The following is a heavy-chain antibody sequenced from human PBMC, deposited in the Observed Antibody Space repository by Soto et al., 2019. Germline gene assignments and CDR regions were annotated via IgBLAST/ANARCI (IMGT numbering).Heavy chain of an antibody. CDR3: VKFRGRAYPYYYMDV. V-gene: IGHV3-23*01. CDR1: GFTFSTYG. D-gene: IGHD3-10*01. CDR2: YGGSGGSR. Sequence: DVQLLESGGGLVQWGGSLSLSCVTSGFTFSTYGMTWVRQAPGKGLEWVSYGGSGGSRYYAESVKGRFTISRDNSKNTLSLAMNSLRAEDTATYYCVKFRGRAYPYYYMDVWGKGTTVTVSS. J-gene: IGHJ6*03.